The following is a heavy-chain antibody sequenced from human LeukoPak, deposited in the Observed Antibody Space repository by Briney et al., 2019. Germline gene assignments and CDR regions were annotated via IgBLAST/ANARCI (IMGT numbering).Heavy chain of an antibody. J-gene: IGHJ4*02. V-gene: IGHV4-39*01. CDR1: GGSISSNSYY. CDR3: ARGRADYVWGSYRPYFDY. CDR2: IYYSGST. D-gene: IGHD3-16*02. Sequence: SETLSLTCTVSGGSISSNSYYWGWIRQPPGKGLEWIGSIYYSGSTYYNPSLKSRVTVSVDTSKNQFSLKLSSVTAADTAVYYCARGRADYVWGSYRPYFDYWGQGTLVTVSS.